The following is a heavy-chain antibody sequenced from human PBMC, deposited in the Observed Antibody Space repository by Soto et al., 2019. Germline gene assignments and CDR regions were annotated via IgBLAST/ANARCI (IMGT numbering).Heavy chain of an antibody. J-gene: IGHJ4*02. CDR3: ARGRYGDY. Sequence: QVHLVQSGAEVKKPGASVKVSCKGSGYGFTTYGITWVRQAPGQGLEWMAWISAHNGNTNYAQKLXGXVXVTRDTSTSTAYMELRSLRSDDTAVYYCARGRYGDYWGQGALVTVSS. CDR1: GYGFTTYG. D-gene: IGHD1-1*01. CDR2: ISAHNGNT. V-gene: IGHV1-18*01.